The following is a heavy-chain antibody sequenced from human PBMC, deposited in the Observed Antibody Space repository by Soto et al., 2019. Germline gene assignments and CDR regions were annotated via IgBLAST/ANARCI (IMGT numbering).Heavy chain of an antibody. CDR2: IYYTGST. D-gene: IGHD7-27*01. Sequence: QVKLQESGPGLVKPSETLSLACSVSDGPMSSYYWSWIRQPPGKGLEWIASIYYTGSTKYNPSLAGRVTISIDTSKSHFSLRLSSLTAADSAVYYCARTLRLLDWGPRPTYFDLWGQGTLVTVSS. J-gene: IGHJ4*02. V-gene: IGHV4-59*01. CDR3: ARTLRLLDWGPRPTYFDL. CDR1: DGPMSSYY.